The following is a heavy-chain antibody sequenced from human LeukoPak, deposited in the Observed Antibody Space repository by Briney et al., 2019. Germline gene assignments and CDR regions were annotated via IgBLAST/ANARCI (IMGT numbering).Heavy chain of an antibody. Sequence: PSETLSLTCVVSGGSLGGYYWAWIRQPPGKGLEWIGEIHYIGVTNDNPSLKSRMSMSVDEAKSQFTLRLRSVTAADTAVYYCARSGKYQVRKTDSWGEGTLVTVSS. V-gene: IGHV4-34*01. J-gene: IGHJ4*02. D-gene: IGHD2-2*01. CDR1: GGSLGGYY. CDR3: ARSGKYQVRKTDS. CDR2: IHYIGVT.